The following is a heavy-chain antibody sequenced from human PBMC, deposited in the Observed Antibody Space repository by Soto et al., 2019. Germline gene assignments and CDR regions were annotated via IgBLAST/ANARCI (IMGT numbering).Heavy chain of an antibody. CDR3: ASIEDVHDYGDIRTRDY. D-gene: IGHD4-17*01. V-gene: IGHV1-69*02. CDR1: GGTFSSYT. Sequence: ASVKVSCKASGGTFSSYTISWVRQAPGQGLEWMGRIIPILGIANYAQKFQGRVTITADKSTSTAYMELSSLRSEDTAVYYCASIEDVHDYGDIRTRDYWGQGTLVTVSS. CDR2: IIPILGIA. J-gene: IGHJ4*02.